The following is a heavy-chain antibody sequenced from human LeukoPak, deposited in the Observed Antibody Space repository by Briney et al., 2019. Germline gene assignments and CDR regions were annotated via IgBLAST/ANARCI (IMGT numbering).Heavy chain of an antibody. Sequence: PSESLSLICTVFGGSISSSSYFWGWIRQPAGKGLEWIGSISHSGSTYYDPSLKSRITISVDTSKNQFSLKVRSVTAADTAVYYCARRITGTTSVSFDYWGQGILVTVSS. V-gene: IGHV4-39*01. CDR3: ARRITGTTSVSFDY. CDR2: ISHSGST. CDR1: GGSISSSSYF. J-gene: IGHJ4*02. D-gene: IGHD1-20*01.